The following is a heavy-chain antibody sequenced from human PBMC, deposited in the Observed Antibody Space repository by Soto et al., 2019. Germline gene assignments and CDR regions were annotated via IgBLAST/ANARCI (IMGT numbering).Heavy chain of an antibody. CDR3: ARDDIVVVVAAPRGFDY. Sequence: ASVKVSCKASGYTFTSYAMHCVRQAPGQRLEWMGWINAGNGNTKYSQEFQGRVTITRDTSASTAYMELSSLRSEDTAVYYCARDDIVVVVAAPRGFDYWGQGTLVTVSS. V-gene: IGHV1-3*01. CDR1: GYTFTSYA. J-gene: IGHJ4*02. D-gene: IGHD2-15*01. CDR2: INAGNGNT.